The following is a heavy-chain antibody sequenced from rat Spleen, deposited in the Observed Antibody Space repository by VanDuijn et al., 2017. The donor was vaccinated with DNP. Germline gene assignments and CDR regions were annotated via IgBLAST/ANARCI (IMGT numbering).Heavy chain of an antibody. V-gene: IGHV5-7*01. CDR3: AKWGMGPFDY. J-gene: IGHJ2*01. CDR1: GFTFSDYN. CDR2: ISYDGGST. Sequence: EVQLVESGGGLVQPGRSLKLSCTASGFTFSDYNMAWVRQAPKKGLEWVASISYDGGSTYYPDSVKGRFTISRDNAENTVYLQMNSLRSEDTATYYCAKWGMGPFDYWGQGVMVTVSS. D-gene: IGHD1-7*01.